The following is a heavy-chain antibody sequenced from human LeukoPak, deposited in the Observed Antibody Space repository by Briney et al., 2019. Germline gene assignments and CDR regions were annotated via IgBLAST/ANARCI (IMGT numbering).Heavy chain of an antibody. CDR1: GYTFTGYY. J-gene: IGHJ4*02. Sequence: ASVKVSCKXSGYTFTGYYMHWVRQAPGQGLEWMGRINPNSGGTNYAQKFQGRVAMTRDTSISTAYMELSRLRSDDTAVYYCARGPYYYGSGSYDYWGQGTLVTVSS. D-gene: IGHD3-10*01. CDR2: INPNSGGT. V-gene: IGHV1-2*06. CDR3: ARGPYYYGSGSYDY.